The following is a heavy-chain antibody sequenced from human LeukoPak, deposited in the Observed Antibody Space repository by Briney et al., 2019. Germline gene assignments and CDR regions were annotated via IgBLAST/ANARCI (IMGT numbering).Heavy chain of an antibody. Sequence: GRSLRLSCAASGFTFSSYGMHWVRQAPGKGLEWVAVIWFDGSSKFYRDSVRGRFTISRDDSKNTLYLQMHSLRVEDTAVYYRTRDSGEYRSEWYFDLWGRGTLVTVSS. J-gene: IGHJ2*01. V-gene: IGHV3-33*01. CDR2: IWFDGSSK. CDR3: TRDSGEYRSEWYFDL. D-gene: IGHD6-19*01. CDR1: GFTFSSYG.